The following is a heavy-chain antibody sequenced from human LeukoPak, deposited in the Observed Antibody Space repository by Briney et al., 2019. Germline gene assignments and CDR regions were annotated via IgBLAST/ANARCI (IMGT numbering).Heavy chain of an antibody. CDR1: GFTFSSYW. CDR2: IKQDGSEK. V-gene: IGHV3-7*01. CDR3: ARENQYYDFWSGSLYYFDY. Sequence: GGSLRLSCAASGFTFSSYWMSWVRHAPGKGLERVANIKQDGSEKYYVDSVKGRFTISRDNAKNSLYLQMNSLRAEDTAVYYCARENQYYDFWSGSLYYFDYWGQGTLVTVSS. J-gene: IGHJ4*02. D-gene: IGHD3-3*01.